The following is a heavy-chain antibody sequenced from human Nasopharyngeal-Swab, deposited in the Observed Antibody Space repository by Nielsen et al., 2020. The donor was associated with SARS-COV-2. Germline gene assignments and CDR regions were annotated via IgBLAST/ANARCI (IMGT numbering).Heavy chain of an antibody. D-gene: IGHD6-19*01. CDR2: IKQDGSEK. J-gene: IGHJ6*03. V-gene: IGHV3-7*01. CDR3: ARDTKGSSGWPYYYYYYMDV. Sequence: WIRQPPGKGLEWVANIKQDGSEKYYVDSVKGRFTISRDNAKDSLYLQMNSLRAEDTAVYYCARDTKGSSGWPYYYYYYMDVWGKGTTVTVSS.